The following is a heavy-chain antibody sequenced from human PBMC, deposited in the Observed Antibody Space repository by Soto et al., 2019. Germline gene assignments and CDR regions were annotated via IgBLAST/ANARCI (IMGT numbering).Heavy chain of an antibody. D-gene: IGHD3-3*01. CDR3: ARGIDYDFWSGYYNYFDY. J-gene: IGHJ4*02. V-gene: IGHV1-3*04. CDR2: INTGNGNT. Sequence: QVQLVQSGAEVREPGASVKVSCKASGYTFNKYAIHWVRQAPGQRLEWMGWINTGNGNTKYSQKFQGRVTVTRDTSASTADMELSSLRSEDTAVYYCARGIDYDFWSGYYNYFDYWGQGTLVTVSS. CDR1: GYTFNKYA.